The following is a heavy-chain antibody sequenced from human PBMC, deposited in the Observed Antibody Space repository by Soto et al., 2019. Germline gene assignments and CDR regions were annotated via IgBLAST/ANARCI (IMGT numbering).Heavy chain of an antibody. Sequence: GGSLRLSCAASGFTFSSYSMNWVRQAPGKGLEWVSYISSSSSTIYYADSVKGRFTISRDNAKNSLYLQMNSLRDEDTAVYYCARDNDFWSGYYIGAYYYGMDVWGHGTTVTVSS. J-gene: IGHJ6*02. V-gene: IGHV3-48*02. CDR2: ISSSSSTI. CDR3: ARDNDFWSGYYIGAYYYGMDV. D-gene: IGHD3-3*01. CDR1: GFTFSSYS.